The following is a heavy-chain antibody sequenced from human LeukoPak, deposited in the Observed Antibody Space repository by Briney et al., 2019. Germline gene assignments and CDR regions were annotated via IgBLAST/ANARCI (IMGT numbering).Heavy chain of an antibody. CDR3: ARASGVYCSGTSCYVLDY. CDR1: GGSISSGDYY. CDR2: IYYSGST. Sequence: PSETLSLTCTVSGGSISSGDYYWSWIRQPPGKGLEWIGYIYYSGSTYYNPSLKSRVTISVDTSKNQFSLKLSSVTAADTAVYYCARASGVYCSGTSCYVLDYWGQGTLVTVSS. V-gene: IGHV4-30-4*08. D-gene: IGHD2-2*01. J-gene: IGHJ4*02.